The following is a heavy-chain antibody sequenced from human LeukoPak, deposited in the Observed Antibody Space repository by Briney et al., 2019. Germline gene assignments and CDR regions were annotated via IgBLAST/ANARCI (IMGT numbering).Heavy chain of an antibody. CDR2: IWYDGSNK. Sequence: GGSLRLSCAASGFTFSSYGMHWVRQAPGKGLEWVAVIWYDGSNKYYADSVKGRFTISRDNSRNTLYLQMNSLRAEDTAVYYCANGYCSGGSCSYDAFDIWGQGTMVTVSS. CDR3: ANGYCSGGSCSYDAFDI. J-gene: IGHJ3*02. CDR1: GFTFSSYG. D-gene: IGHD2-15*01. V-gene: IGHV3-33*06.